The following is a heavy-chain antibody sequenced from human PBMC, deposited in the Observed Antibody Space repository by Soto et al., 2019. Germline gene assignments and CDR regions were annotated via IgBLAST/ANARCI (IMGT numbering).Heavy chain of an antibody. CDR1: GGTFSTYS. CDR2: IIPILGIA. J-gene: IGHJ6*03. V-gene: IGHV1-69*02. Sequence: QVQLVQSGAEVKKPGSSVKVSCKTSGGTFSTYSINWVRQAPGQGLEWMGRIIPILGIANYAQKFQGRVTITADNSTSTAYTDLSSLRSGDTAVYYCASASPGRRELRPPCYYFYYMSVWGRGTTVTVSS. CDR3: ASASPGRRELRPPCYYFYYMSV. D-gene: IGHD1-1*01.